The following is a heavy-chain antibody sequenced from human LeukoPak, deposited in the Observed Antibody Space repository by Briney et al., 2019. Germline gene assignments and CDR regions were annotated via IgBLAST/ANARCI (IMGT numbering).Heavy chain of an antibody. Sequence: GGSLRLSCAASGFTFSSYWMHWVRQAPGKGLLWVSRIRGDGATTTYADSVKGRFTISRDNAKNTLYLQMNSLRAEDTAVYYCAREGMKQQLEPFDYWGQGTLVTVSS. V-gene: IGHV3-74*01. CDR2: IRGDGATT. D-gene: IGHD6-13*01. J-gene: IGHJ4*02. CDR1: GFTFSSYW. CDR3: AREGMKQQLEPFDY.